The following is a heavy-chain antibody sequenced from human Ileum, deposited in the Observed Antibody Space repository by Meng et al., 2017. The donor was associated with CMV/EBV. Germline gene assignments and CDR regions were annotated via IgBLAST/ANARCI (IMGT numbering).Heavy chain of an antibody. Sequence: AASGFAFSSYAMHWVRQHPGKGLEWVAVISYDGSNKYYADSVKGRFTISRDNSKNTLYLQMNSLRAEDTAVYYCARDSIAAAGWFDPWGQGTLVTVSS. CDR3: ARDSIAAAGWFDP. V-gene: IGHV3-30-3*01. CDR1: GFAFSSYA. D-gene: IGHD6-13*01. J-gene: IGHJ5*02. CDR2: ISYDGSNK.